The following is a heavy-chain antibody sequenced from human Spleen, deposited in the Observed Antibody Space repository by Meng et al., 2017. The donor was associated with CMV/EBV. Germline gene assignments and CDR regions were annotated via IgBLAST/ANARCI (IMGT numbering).Heavy chain of an antibody. J-gene: IGHJ6*02. Sequence: SVKVSCKASGGTFSSYTISWVRQAPGQGLEWMGRIIPILGIANYAQKFQGRVTITADKSTSTAYMELSSLRSEDTAVYYCAREPLYCSSTSCFYYGMDVWGQGTTVTVSS. D-gene: IGHD2-2*01. CDR1: GGTFSSYT. V-gene: IGHV1-69*04. CDR3: AREPLYCSSTSCFYYGMDV. CDR2: IIPILGIA.